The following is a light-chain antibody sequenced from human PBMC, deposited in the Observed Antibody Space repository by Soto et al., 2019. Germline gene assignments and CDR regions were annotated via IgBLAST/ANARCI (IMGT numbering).Light chain of an antibody. CDR1: QSVSSNY. J-gene: IGKJ1*01. V-gene: IGKV3-20*01. CDR2: GAS. CDR3: QQYDSSPRT. Sequence: EIVLTQSPGTLSLSPGERATLSCRASQSVSSNYLAWYQQKPGQAPRLLIYGASRRATGIPDRFSGSGSGTDFPLTIRRLEPEDFAVYYCQQYDSSPRTFGQGTKVEIQ.